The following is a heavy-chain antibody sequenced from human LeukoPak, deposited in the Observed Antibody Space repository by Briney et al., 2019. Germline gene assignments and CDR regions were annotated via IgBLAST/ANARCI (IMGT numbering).Heavy chain of an antibody. CDR2: INPNSGGT. D-gene: IGHD2-15*01. Sequence: ASVKVSCKASGYTFTGYYMHWVRQAPGQGLEWMGWINPNSGGTNYAQKFQGRVTMTRDTSISTAYMELSRLRSDDTAVYYCARAGGVGGHCSGGSCYQIDYWGQGTLVTVSS. CDR3: ARAGGVGGHCSGGSCYQIDY. CDR1: GYTFTGYY. V-gene: IGHV1-2*02. J-gene: IGHJ4*02.